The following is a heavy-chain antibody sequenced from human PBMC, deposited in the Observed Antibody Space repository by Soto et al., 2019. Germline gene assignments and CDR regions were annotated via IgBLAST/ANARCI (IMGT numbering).Heavy chain of an antibody. V-gene: IGHV1-46*03. J-gene: IGHJ3*02. CDR2: INPRGGGT. D-gene: IGHD3-22*01. Sequence: QVQLVQSGAEVRKPGASVKVSCKTSGYIFTDHYIQWVRQAPGQGLEWMGMINPRGGGTTYTERFQGRVAMTRDTSTSTVYLELSSLTPEDTAVYYCGRDSGDYYDDSNRPYNAFDKLSQGTLVTVSS. CDR3: GRDSGDYYDDSNRPYNAFDK. CDR1: GYIFTDHY.